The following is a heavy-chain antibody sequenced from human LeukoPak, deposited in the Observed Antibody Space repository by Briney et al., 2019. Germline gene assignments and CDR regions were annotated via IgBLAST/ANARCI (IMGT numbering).Heavy chain of an antibody. Sequence: GGSLRLSCAASGFTFDKAWMTWVRQAPGKGLEWVGRIKSKTDGGTTDYAAPVKGRFTISRDDSKNTLYLQMNSLKTEDTAVYYCTTDLFSGDDYYDSSGFFDYWGQGTLVTVSS. CDR1: GFTFDKAW. CDR2: IKSKTDGGTT. D-gene: IGHD3-22*01. J-gene: IGHJ4*02. V-gene: IGHV3-15*01. CDR3: TTDLFSGDDYYDSSGFFDY.